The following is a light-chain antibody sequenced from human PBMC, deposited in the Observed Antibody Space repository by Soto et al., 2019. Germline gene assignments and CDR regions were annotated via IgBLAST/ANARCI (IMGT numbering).Light chain of an antibody. Sequence: DIQMTQSPSSLSASVGDRITITCRASENVGNWVAWYQQKPGKAPKVLIYAASTLPRGVPSRFSGSRSETVFSLTVSSLQPEDFATYYCQQANSFPLSFGGGTKVEI. CDR2: AAS. CDR3: QQANSFPLS. CDR1: ENVGNW. V-gene: IGKV1D-12*01. J-gene: IGKJ4*01.